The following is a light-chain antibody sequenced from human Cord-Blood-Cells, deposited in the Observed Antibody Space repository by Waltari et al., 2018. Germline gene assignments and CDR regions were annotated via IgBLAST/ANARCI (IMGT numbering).Light chain of an antibody. CDR3: QQDNNWPLT. CDR2: GAS. V-gene: IGKV3D-15*01. Sequence: EIVMTQSPATLSVSPGERANLSCRASPSVSSNLAWYQQEPGQAPRLLSYGASTRATGIAARCSGSGSGREFTLTISSLQSEDFAVYYCQQDNNWPLTFGGGTKVEIK. J-gene: IGKJ4*01. CDR1: PSVSSN.